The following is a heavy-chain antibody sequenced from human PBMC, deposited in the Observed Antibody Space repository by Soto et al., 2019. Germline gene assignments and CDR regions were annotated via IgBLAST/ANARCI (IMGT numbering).Heavy chain of an antibody. CDR1: GFTFSRYW. CDR3: ARVFHYGMDV. V-gene: IGHV3-7*03. J-gene: IGHJ6*02. CDR2: IKQDGSEK. Sequence: VGSLRLSCAASGFTFSRYWMSWVRQAPGKGLEWVANIKQDGSEKYYVDSVKGRFTISRDNAKNSLYLQMNSLRAEDTAVYYCARVFHYGMDVWGQGTTVTVSS. D-gene: IGHD1-20*01.